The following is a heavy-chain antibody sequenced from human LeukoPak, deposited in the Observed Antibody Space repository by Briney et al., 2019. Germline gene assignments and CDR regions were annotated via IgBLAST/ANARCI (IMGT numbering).Heavy chain of an antibody. D-gene: IGHD1/OR15-1a*01. J-gene: IGHJ4*02. CDR1: GFTFTTFG. CDR3: AKINNDDDY. V-gene: IGHV3-30*18. Sequence: PGRSLRLSCAASGFTFTTFGIHWVRQAPGKGLEWVAAISPDGRIEYYTDSVKGRFTVSRDNSKNMICLQMNSLRGEDSAVYFCAKINNDDDYWGQGALVTVSS. CDR2: ISPDGRIE.